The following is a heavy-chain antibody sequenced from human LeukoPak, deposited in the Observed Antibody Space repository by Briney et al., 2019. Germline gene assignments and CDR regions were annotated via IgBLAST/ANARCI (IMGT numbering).Heavy chain of an antibody. CDR1: GFTFSTFS. V-gene: IGHV3-21*01. J-gene: IGHJ4*02. CDR3: ARVGKSCSWFFMVY. CDR2: ISISSTDYI. Sequence: GGSLRLSCGASGFTFSTFSMTWVRQAPGKGLEWVSSISISSTDYIYYADSVKGRFTISRDKAKNSLYLQMNSLRAEDTAVYYCARVGKSCSWFFMVYWGQGTLVTVSS. D-gene: IGHD6-13*01.